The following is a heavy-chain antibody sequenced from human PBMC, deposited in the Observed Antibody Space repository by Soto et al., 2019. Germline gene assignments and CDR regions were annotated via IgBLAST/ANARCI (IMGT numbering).Heavy chain of an antibody. CDR1: GGSISSGGYS. J-gene: IGHJ4*02. CDR3: AREKGFSGIAAYFDY. Sequence: SETLSLTCAVSGGSISSGGYSWSWIRQPPGKGLEWIGYIYHSGSTYYNPSLKSRVTISVDRSKNLFSLKLSSVTAADTAVYYCAREKGFSGIAAYFDYWGQGTLVTVSS. V-gene: IGHV4-30-2*01. CDR2: IYHSGST. D-gene: IGHD6-13*01.